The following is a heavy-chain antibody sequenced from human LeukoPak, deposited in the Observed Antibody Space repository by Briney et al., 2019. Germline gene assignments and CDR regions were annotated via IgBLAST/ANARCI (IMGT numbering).Heavy chain of an antibody. CDR3: ARAYYYGSASYYFDY. CDR2: INAGNGNT. J-gene: IGHJ4*02. V-gene: IGHV1-3*01. D-gene: IGHD3-10*01. CDR1: GYTFTSYG. Sequence: ASVKVSCKASGYTFTSYGISWVRQAPGQRLEWMGWINAGNGNTKYSQKFQGRVTITRDTSASTAYMELSSLRSEDTAVYYCARAYYYGSASYYFDYWGQGTLVTVSS.